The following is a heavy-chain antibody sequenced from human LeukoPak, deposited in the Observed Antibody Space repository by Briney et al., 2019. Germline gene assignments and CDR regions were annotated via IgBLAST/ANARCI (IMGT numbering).Heavy chain of an antibody. CDR2: MNPNSGNT. V-gene: IGHV1-8*01. D-gene: IGHD6-13*01. CDR3: ARADSSSWYLVYYYGMDV. CDR1: GYTFTSYD. J-gene: IGHJ6*02. Sequence: ASVKVSCKASGYTFTSYDINWVRQATGQGLEWMGWMNPNSGNTGYAQKFQGRVTMTRNTSISTAYMELSSLRSEDTAVYYCARADSSSWYLVYYYGMDVWGQGTTVTVSS.